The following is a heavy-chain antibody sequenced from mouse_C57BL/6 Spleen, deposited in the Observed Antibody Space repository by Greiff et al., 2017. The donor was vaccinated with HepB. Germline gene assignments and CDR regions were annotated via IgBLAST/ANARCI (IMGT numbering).Heavy chain of an antibody. CDR3: AINYYDCSCECNYFDY. Sequence: QVQLKQSGPGLVKPSQCLSITCTVSGFSFTSYGVHWVRQSPGKGLEWLGVIWRGGSTDYNAAFMSRLSIIKDNTKSHVFFQMNSLQADDAAIHYCAINYYDCSCECNYFDYWGHGTTLTASS. CDR1: GFSFTSYG. V-gene: IGHV2-5*01. CDR2: IWRGGST. D-gene: IGHD1-1*01. J-gene: IGHJ2*01.